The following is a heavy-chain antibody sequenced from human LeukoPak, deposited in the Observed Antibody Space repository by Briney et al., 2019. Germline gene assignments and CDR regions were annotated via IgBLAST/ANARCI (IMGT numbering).Heavy chain of an antibody. CDR2: IYYSGST. CDR1: GGSISSSSYY. J-gene: IGHJ4*02. Sequence: TSETLSLTCTVSGGSISSSSYYWGWIRQPPGKGLEWIGSIYYSGSTYYNPSLKSRVTISVDTSKNQFSLKLSSVTAADTAVYYCAGTLTDYYDSSGYYQRLDYWGQGTLVTVSS. V-gene: IGHV4-39*01. CDR3: AGTLTDYYDSSGYYQRLDY. D-gene: IGHD3-22*01.